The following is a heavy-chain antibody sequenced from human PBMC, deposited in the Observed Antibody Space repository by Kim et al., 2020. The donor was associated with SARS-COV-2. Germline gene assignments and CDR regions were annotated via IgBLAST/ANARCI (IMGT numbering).Heavy chain of an antibody. Sequence: ASVKVSCKASGYTFDTFSLYWVRQAPGQRFEWMGWINGGNGNSRYSQNFQARLTITRDTSATTAYMELSRLTSKDTAVYFCAREGSGSYNWLDPWGQGTLHTVSS. D-gene: IGHD3-10*01. CDR2: INGGNGNS. V-gene: IGHV1-3*01. CDR3: AREGSGSYNWLDP. J-gene: IGHJ5*02. CDR1: GYTFDTFS.